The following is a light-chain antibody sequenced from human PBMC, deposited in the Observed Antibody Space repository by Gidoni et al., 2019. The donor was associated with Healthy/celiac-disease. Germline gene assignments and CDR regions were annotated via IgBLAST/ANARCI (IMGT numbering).Light chain of an antibody. J-gene: IGKJ4*01. CDR3: QQRSNWPPGGLT. V-gene: IGKV3-11*01. CDR1: QSVSSY. CDR2: DAS. Sequence: EIVLTQSPATLSLSPGERATLSCTASQSVSSYFAGDQQKPGQAPRLLIYDASNRATGIPARFSGSGSGTDFTLTISSLEPEDFAVYYCQQRSNWPPGGLTFGGGTKVEIK.